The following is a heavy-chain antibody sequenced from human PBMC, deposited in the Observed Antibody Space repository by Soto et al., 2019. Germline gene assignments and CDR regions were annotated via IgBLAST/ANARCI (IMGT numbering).Heavy chain of an antibody. J-gene: IGHJ4*02. Sequence: ASVKVSCKASGYTFTSQNMHWVRQAPGQGLEWMGVINPSIGTTTYAQKFQGRVTMTSDASTSSVYMEVSSLRSEDTAVYYCISTLGARFDYWGQGTLVTVSS. CDR3: ISTLGARFDY. D-gene: IGHD1-26*01. CDR2: INPSIGTT. CDR1: GYTFTSQN. V-gene: IGHV1-46*03.